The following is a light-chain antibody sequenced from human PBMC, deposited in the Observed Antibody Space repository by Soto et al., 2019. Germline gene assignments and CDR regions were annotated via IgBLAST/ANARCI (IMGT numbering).Light chain of an antibody. CDR2: GAS. J-gene: IGKJ1*01. Sequence: EIVLTQSPGTLSLSPGERATLSCRASQSVSSNYFAWYQQKPGQAPRLLIYGASNRAIGIPDRFSGSGSGTDFSLTISRLEPEDFAVYYCQQYGRSPWMFGQGTKVEIK. CDR1: QSVSSNY. CDR3: QQYGRSPWM. V-gene: IGKV3-20*01.